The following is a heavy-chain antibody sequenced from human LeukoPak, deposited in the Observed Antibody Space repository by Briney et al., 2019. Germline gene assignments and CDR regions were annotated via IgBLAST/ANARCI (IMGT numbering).Heavy chain of an antibody. V-gene: IGHV3-15*01. CDR3: ARTQYYYEGRNWFDP. CDR1: GFTFSNAW. D-gene: IGHD3-22*01. J-gene: IGHJ5*02. CDR2: IKSKTDGGTT. Sequence: PGGSLRLSCAASGFTFSNAWMSWVRQAPGKGLEWVGRIKSKTDGGTTDYAAPVKGRFTISRDDSKNTLYLQMNSLRAEDTAVYYCARTQYYYEGRNWFDPWGQGTLVTVSS.